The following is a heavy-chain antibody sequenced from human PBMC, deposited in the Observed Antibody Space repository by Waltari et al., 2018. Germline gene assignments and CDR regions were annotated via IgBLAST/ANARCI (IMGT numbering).Heavy chain of an antibody. D-gene: IGHD3-22*01. CDR3: AAYGGYSY. CDR1: GVSVSSNH. V-gene: IGHV3-53*02. J-gene: IGHJ4*02. Sequence: EVQLVATGGGLIQPGGSLGLSCTVSGVSVSSNHVTWVRQVPGKGLEWVSVIYNDGRTYVADSVKGRFTISRDSSKNTVLLQMNMLRVDDTAVYYCAAYGGYSYWGQGTLVTVSS. CDR2: IYNDGRT.